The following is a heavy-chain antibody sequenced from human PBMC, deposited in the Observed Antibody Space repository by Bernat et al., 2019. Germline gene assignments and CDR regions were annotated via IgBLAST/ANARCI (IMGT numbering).Heavy chain of an antibody. CDR3: ARALMITFGGVAFDY. CDR2: INPNSGGT. V-gene: IGHV1-2*04. D-gene: IGHD3-16*01. Sequence: QVQLVQSGAEVKKPGASVKVSCKASGYTFTGYYMHWVRPAPGQGLEWMGWINPNSGGTNYAQKFQGWVTMTRDTSISTAYMELSRLRSDDTAVYYCARALMITFGGVAFDYWGQGTLVTVSS. CDR1: GYTFTGYY. J-gene: IGHJ4*02.